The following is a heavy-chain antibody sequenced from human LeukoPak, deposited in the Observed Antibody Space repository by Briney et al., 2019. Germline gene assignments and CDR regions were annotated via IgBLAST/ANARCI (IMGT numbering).Heavy chain of an antibody. CDR2: IYYSGST. Sequence: KPSETLSLTCTVSGGSISSYYWSWIRQPPGKGLGWIGYIYYSGSTNYNPSLKSRVTISVDTSKNQFSLKLSSVTAADTAVYYCARDLSITIFGVVIPDYWGQGTLVTVSS. CDR3: ARDLSITIFGVVIPDY. J-gene: IGHJ4*02. CDR1: GGSISSYY. V-gene: IGHV4-59*01. D-gene: IGHD3-3*01.